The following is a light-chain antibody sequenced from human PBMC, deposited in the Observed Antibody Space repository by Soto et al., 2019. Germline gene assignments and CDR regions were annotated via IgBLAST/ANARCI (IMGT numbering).Light chain of an antibody. V-gene: IGLV2-14*01. CDR3: SSYTSSTTPGV. J-gene: IGLJ2*01. CDR2: DVS. Sequence: QSALTQPASVSGSPGQSITISCTGTSSDVGAYNYVSWYQQHPGKAPKLMIYDVSNRPSGVSNRFSGSKSGNTASLTISGLQAEDEAYYYCSSYTSSTTPGVFGGGTKLTVL. CDR1: SSDVGAYNY.